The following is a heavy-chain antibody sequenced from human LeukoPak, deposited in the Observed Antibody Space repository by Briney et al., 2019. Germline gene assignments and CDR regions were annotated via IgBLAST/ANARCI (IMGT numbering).Heavy chain of an antibody. Sequence: ASVKVSCKASGYTFTGYYMHWVRQAPGQGLEWMGWINPNSGGTNYAQKFQGRVTMTRDTSISTAYMELSRLRSDDTALYYCARESGNGYNLYLDYWGQGTLVTVSS. J-gene: IGHJ4*02. CDR2: INPNSGGT. CDR1: GYTFTGYY. D-gene: IGHD5-24*01. V-gene: IGHV1-2*02. CDR3: ARESGNGYNLYLDY.